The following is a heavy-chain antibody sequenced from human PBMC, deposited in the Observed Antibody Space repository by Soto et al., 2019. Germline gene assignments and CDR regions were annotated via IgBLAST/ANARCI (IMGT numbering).Heavy chain of an antibody. CDR1: GFTFSSYA. CDR2: ISGSGGST. V-gene: IGHV3-23*01. D-gene: IGHD3-22*01. J-gene: IGHJ4*02. Sequence: GGSLRLSCAASGFTFSSYAMSWVRQAPGKGLEWVSAISGSGGSTYYADSVKGRFTISRDNSKNTLYLQMNSLRAEDTAVYYCAKENEVPFSGYPLSTLDYWGQGTLVTVSS. CDR3: AKENEVPFSGYPLSTLDY.